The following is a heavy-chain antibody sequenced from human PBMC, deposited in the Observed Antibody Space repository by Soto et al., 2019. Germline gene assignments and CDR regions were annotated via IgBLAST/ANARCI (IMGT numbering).Heavy chain of an antibody. J-gene: IGHJ5*02. D-gene: IGHD2-2*01. CDR2: IYYRGNT. CDR3: VRPQGSTSLSHWFVP. CDR1: RDSINTEFSY. V-gene: IGHV4-39*01. Sequence: SETLSLTCTVSRDSINTEFSYWGWIRQPPEKGLEWIGSIYYRGNTYSNPSLKSRVTISVDTPKNQFSLKLTSVTAADTAVYYCVRPQGSTSLSHWFVPRCQGTFVTVFS.